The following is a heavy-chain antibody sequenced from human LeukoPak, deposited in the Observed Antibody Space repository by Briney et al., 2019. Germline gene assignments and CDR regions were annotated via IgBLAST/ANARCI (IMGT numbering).Heavy chain of an antibody. Sequence: SETLSLTCSVSGGSISSLYWSWIRQPPGKGLEGIGYIYYTGSTNYNPSLKSRVTMFVDMSKNQFSLRLSSVTAADTAVYYCARHRAYSSSSPFDYWGQGTLVTVSS. CDR2: IYYTGST. D-gene: IGHD6-6*01. V-gene: IGHV4-59*08. CDR3: ARHRAYSSSSPFDY. CDR1: GGSISSLY. J-gene: IGHJ4*02.